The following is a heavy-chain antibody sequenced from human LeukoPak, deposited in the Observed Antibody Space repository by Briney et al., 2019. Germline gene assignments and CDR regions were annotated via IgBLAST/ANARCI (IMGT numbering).Heavy chain of an antibody. D-gene: IGHD5-18*01. CDR2: IYYSGST. CDR1: GDSISTYY. Sequence: SETLSLTCTVSGDSISTYYWSWIRQPPGKGLEWIGYIYYSGSTNYNPSLKSRVTISVDTSKNQFSLKVSSVTAADTAVYYCARDREGYPPDAFDIWGQGTMVTVSS. V-gene: IGHV4-59*01. J-gene: IGHJ3*02. CDR3: ARDREGYPPDAFDI.